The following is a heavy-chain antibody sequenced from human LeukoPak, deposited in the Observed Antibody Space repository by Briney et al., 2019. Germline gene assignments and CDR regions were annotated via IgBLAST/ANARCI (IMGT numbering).Heavy chain of an antibody. CDR2: IYYSGST. V-gene: IGHV4-59*01. CDR1: GGSISSYY. J-gene: IGHJ6*02. Sequence: KPSETLSLTCTVSGGSISSYYWSWIRQPPGKGLEWIGYIYYSGSTNYNPSLKSRVTISVDTSKNQFSLKLSSVTAADTAVYYCARGIYCTNGVCDYGMDVWGQGTTVTVSS. CDR3: ARGIYCTNGVCDYGMDV. D-gene: IGHD2-8*01.